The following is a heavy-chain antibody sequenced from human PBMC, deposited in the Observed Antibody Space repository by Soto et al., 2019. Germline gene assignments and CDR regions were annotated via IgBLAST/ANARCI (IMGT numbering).Heavy chain of an antibody. CDR1: GYSFTSYW. J-gene: IGHJ6*02. Sequence: GESLKISCKGSGYSFTSYWISWVRQMPGKGLEWMGRIDPSDSYTNYSPSFQGHVTISADKSISTAYLQWSSLKASDTAMYYCARLGSGSGSTYYYYYGMDVWGQGTT. CDR3: ARLGSGSGSTYYYYYGMDV. V-gene: IGHV5-10-1*01. CDR2: IDPSDSYT. D-gene: IGHD3-10*01.